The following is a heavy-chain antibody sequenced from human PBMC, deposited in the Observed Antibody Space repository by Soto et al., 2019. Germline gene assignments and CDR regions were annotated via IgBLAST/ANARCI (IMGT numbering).Heavy chain of an antibody. V-gene: IGHV4-4*02. J-gene: IGHJ5*02. CDR3: ARGSGWRVDP. Sequence: QVQLQESGPGLVKPSETLSLTCAVSGGSVSGDDWWSWVRQPPEKGLEWIGEIYQSGTTNYNPSLNSRVTISXDKSKNQLSLKLTSLTAADTAVYYCARGSGWRVDPWGQGTLVTVSS. CDR2: IYQSGTT. D-gene: IGHD2-15*01. CDR1: GGSVSGDDW.